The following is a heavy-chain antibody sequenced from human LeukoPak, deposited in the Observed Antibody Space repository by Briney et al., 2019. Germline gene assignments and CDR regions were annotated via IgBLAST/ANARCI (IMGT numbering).Heavy chain of an antibody. D-gene: IGHD3-16*01. CDR3: ARAGSYDYVWGTTKYYYYYMDV. CDR1: GGSISSYY. Sequence: SETLSLTCTVSGGSISSYYWSWIRQPAGKGLEWIGRIYTSGSTNYNPSLKSRVTMSVDTSKNQFSLKLSSVTAADTAVYYCARAGSYDYVWGTTKYYYYYMDVWGKGTTVTVSS. CDR2: IYTSGST. J-gene: IGHJ6*03. V-gene: IGHV4-4*07.